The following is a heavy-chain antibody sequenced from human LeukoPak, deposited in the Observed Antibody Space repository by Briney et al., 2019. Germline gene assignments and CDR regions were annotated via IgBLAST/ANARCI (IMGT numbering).Heavy chain of an antibody. J-gene: IGHJ4*02. CDR2: INPSGGNT. V-gene: IGHV1-46*01. CDR1: GYTFTSYY. Sequence: ASVKVSCKASGYTFTSYYMHWVRQAPGQGLEWMGIINPSGGNTNYLQKFQGRVTMTRDTSTSTVYMELSSLRSEDTAVYYCAFRYMAYFDYWGQGTLVTVSS. D-gene: IGHD3-9*01. CDR3: AFRYMAYFDY.